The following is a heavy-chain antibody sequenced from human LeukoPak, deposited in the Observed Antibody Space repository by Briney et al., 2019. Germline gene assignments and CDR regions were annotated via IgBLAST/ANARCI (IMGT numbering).Heavy chain of an antibody. D-gene: IGHD4-23*01. Sequence: GASVKVSCKASGYTFTSYGISWVRQAPGQGLEWMGWISAYNGNTNCAQKLQGRVTMTTDTATTTAYMELRSLRSDDTAVYYCARDKKFVGWHHGNSVGYWGQGTLVTVSS. J-gene: IGHJ4*02. CDR1: GYTFTSYG. CDR2: ISAYNGNT. V-gene: IGHV1-18*01. CDR3: ARDKKFVGWHHGNSVGY.